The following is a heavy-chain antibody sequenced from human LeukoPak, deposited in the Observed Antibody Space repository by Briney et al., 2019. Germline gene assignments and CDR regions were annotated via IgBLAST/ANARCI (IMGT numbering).Heavy chain of an antibody. J-gene: IGHJ4*02. V-gene: IGHV3-64*01. CDR2: ITTNGGST. CDR1: GFTFGSYG. Sequence: GGSLRLSCAASGFTFGSYGMHWVRQAPGKGLEYVSAITTNGGSTYYANSVKGRFTISRDNSKNTLFLQMGSLRAEDMAVYYCASRSSGSYNEWGQGTLVTVSS. CDR3: ASRSSGSYNE. D-gene: IGHD6-25*01.